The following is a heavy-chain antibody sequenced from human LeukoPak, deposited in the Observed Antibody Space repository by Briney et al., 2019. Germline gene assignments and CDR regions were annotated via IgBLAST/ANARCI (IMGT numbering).Heavy chain of an antibody. CDR3: ARVQIAAAILDY. CDR1: GYTFTGYY. V-gene: IGHV1-2*02. Sequence: GASVKVSCKASGYTFTGYYMHWVRQAPGQGLERMGWINPNSGGTNYAQKFQGRVTMTRDTSISTAYMELSRLRSDDTAVYYCARVQIAAAILDYWGQGTLVTVSS. J-gene: IGHJ4*02. D-gene: IGHD6-13*01. CDR2: INPNSGGT.